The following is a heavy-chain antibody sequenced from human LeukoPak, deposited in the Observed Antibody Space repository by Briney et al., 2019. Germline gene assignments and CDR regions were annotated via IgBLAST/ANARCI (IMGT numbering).Heavy chain of an antibody. V-gene: IGHV4-59*01. CDR2: IYYSGST. Sequence: SETLSLTCTVSGGSISSYYWSWIRQPPGKGLEWIGYIYYSGSTNYNPSLKSRVTISVDTSKNQFSLKLGSVTAADTAVYYGARVGLTAAAATGDYYFDYWGEGTLVTVSS. D-gene: IGHD6-13*01. CDR1: GGSISSYY. J-gene: IGHJ4*02. CDR3: ARVGLTAAAATGDYYFDY.